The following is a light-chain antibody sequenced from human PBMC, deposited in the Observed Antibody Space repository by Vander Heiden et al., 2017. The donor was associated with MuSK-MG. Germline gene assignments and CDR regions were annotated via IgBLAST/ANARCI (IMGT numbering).Light chain of an antibody. J-gene: IGLJ3*02. Sequence: SYVLTQPPPVSVAPAQTARISRGGKHIGSKTVHWYQQQPAEAPVPVVYDDSDRPSGIPQEFSGSNNGNTATLTISRGEAGDEADYFYWVWDNGSDHPGVFGGGTKLTVL. CDR2: DDS. CDR3: WVWDNGSDHPGV. V-gene: IGLV3-21*02. CDR1: HIGSKT.